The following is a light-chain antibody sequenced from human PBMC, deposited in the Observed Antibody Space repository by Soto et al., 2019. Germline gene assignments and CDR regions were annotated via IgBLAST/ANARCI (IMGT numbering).Light chain of an antibody. CDR2: EVN. CDR3: RSYAGINNLGV. CDR1: SSDVGGYKY. V-gene: IGLV2-8*01. J-gene: IGLJ1*01. Sequence: QSALTQPPSAAGSPGQSVTISCTGTSSDVGGYKYVSWYQQHPGKDPKLMIFEVNTRPSGVPDRFSGSKSGNTASLTVSGLQAEDEADYYCRSYAGINNLGVFGTGTKLTVL.